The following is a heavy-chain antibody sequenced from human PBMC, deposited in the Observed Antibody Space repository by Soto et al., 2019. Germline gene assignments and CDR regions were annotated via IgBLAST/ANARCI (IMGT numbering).Heavy chain of an antibody. CDR3: ARDSSGRVDY. D-gene: IGHD3-22*01. V-gene: IGHV4-61*01. CDR1: GGSVSSGSYY. Sequence: QVQLQESGPGLVKPSETLSLTCTVSGGSVSSGSYYWSWIRQPPGKGLEWIGYIYYSGSTNYNPSLKSRVTISVDTSKNQFSLKLSSVTAADTAVYYCARDSSGRVDYWGQGTLVTVSS. J-gene: IGHJ4*02. CDR2: IYYSGST.